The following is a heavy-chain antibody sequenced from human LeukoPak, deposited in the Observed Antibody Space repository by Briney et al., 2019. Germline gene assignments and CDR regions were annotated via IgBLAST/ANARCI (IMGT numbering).Heavy chain of an antibody. CDR1: GGSISSYY. CDR3: ARHRSNTPGDY. Sequence: SETLSLTCTVSGGSISSYYWSWIRQPPGKGLEWIGYIYYSGSTNYNPSLKRRVTITVDTSKHQFSLKLSSVTAADTAVYYCARHRSNTPGDYWGQGTLVTVSS. V-gene: IGHV4-59*08. J-gene: IGHJ4*02. D-gene: IGHD1-14*01. CDR2: IYYSGST.